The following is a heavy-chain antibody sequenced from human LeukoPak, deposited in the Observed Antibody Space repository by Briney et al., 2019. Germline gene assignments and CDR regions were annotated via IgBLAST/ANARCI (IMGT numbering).Heavy chain of an antibody. V-gene: IGHV5-51*01. CDR3: ARNPDSSGGY. Sequence: GESLKIPCKGSGYSFTNYWIGWVRQMPGEGLEWMGIIFPGDSDTRYSPSFQGQVTISADKSISTAYLQWSSLKASDTAMYYCARNPDSSGGYWGQGTLVTVSP. J-gene: IGHJ4*02. D-gene: IGHD3-22*01. CDR1: GYSFTNYW. CDR2: IFPGDSDT.